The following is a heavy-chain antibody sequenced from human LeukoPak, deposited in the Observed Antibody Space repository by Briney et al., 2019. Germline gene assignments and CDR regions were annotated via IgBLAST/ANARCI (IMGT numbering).Heavy chain of an antibody. D-gene: IGHD3/OR15-3a*01. CDR1: GFHFSTHG. CDR3: VRDLDWGAFDV. V-gene: IGHV3-23*01. Sequence: GGTLRLSCAASGFHFSTHGMNWVRQAPGKGLEWVSGISPPGDITYYADSVMGRFTISRDNRKNTVSLQMNSLRAEDTALYYCVRDLDWGAFDVWGQGTMVTVSS. CDR2: ISPPGDIT. J-gene: IGHJ3*01.